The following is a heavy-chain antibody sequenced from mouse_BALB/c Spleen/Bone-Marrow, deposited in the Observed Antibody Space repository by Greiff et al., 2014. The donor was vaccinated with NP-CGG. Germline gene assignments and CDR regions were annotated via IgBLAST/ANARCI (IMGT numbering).Heavy chain of an antibody. CDR3: ARVSGWYFDV. Sequence: EVQRVESGGGLVQPGGSLKLSCVASGFTFSSYGMSWVRQTPDKRLELVATINNNGGSTYYPDSVKGQFTISRDNAKNTLYLQMSSLKSEDTAMYYCARVSGWYFDVWGAGTTVTVSS. V-gene: IGHV5-6-3*01. J-gene: IGHJ1*01. CDR2: INNNGGST. CDR1: GFTFSSYG.